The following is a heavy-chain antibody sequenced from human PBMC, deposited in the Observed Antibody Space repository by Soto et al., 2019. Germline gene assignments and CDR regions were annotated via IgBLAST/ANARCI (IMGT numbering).Heavy chain of an antibody. J-gene: IGHJ4*02. CDR2: MNPYNGNT. V-gene: IGHV1-8*02. CDR3: ARGQGDLGYFDY. CDR1: GYTFTSYE. D-gene: IGHD3-10*01. Sequence: QVQLVQSGAEVKKPGASVKVSCRASGYTFTSYEINWVRQAPGQGLEWMGWMNPYNGNTAYAQNCQGRVSMTRNTSISTAYMELSCLRSDDTALYDCARGQGDLGYFDYWGQGALVTVSS.